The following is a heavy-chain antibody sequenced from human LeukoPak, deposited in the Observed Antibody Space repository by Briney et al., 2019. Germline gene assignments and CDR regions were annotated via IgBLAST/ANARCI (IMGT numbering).Heavy chain of an antibody. J-gene: IGHJ4*02. CDR1: GGPISSGGYY. CDR3: AREGTYGDSEVFDY. CDR2: IYYSGNT. D-gene: IGHD4-17*01. V-gene: IGHV4-31*03. Sequence: SETLSLTCPVSGGPISSGGYYWTWIRQHPGKGLAWIWYIYYSGNTYYNPSLKSRVTISVDTSKNQFSLKLSSVTAADTAVYYCAREGTYGDSEVFDYWGQGTLVTVSS.